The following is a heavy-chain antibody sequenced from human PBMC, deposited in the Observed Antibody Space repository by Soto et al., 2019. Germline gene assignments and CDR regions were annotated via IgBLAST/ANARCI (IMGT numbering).Heavy chain of an antibody. J-gene: IGHJ6*02. CDR2: IRSKAYGGTT. Sequence: PGGFLRLSCTASGFTFGDYAMSWVRQAPGKGLEWVGFIRSKAYGGTTEYAASVKGRFTISRDDSKSIAYLQMNSLKTEDTAVYYCTSSILEWLLLTYYYYGMDVCGQGPTVTVYS. V-gene: IGHV3-49*04. CDR3: TSSILEWLLLTYYYYGMDV. D-gene: IGHD3-3*01. CDR1: GFTFGDYA.